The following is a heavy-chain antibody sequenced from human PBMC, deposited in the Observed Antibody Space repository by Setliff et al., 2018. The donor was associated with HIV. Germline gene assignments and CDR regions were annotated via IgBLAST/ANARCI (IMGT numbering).Heavy chain of an antibody. D-gene: IGHD3-22*01. J-gene: IGHJ4*02. CDR3: ARVREYYDGSGYSY. V-gene: IGHV1-18*01. CDR1: GYTVTSYG. CDR2: ISAYNGYT. Sequence: ASVKVSCKASGYTVTSYGNSGVRQAPGEGIEWMGWISAYNGYTKYAQKPQGRVTRTTDTSTSTAHMELRRLRCDDTAVYYCARVREYYDGSGYSYWGQGTLVPGSP.